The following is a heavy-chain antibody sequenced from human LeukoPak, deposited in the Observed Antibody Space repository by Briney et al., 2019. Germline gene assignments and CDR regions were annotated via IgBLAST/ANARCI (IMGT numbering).Heavy chain of an antibody. Sequence: ASVKVSCKASGYTFTSYGISWVRQAPGQGLEWMGWISAYNGNTNYAQKLQGRVTMTTDTSTSTAYMELRSLRSDDTAVYYCARGRAAARLVGYYFDYWGQGTLVTVSS. D-gene: IGHD6-6*01. J-gene: IGHJ4*02. CDR3: ARGRAAARLVGYYFDY. CDR2: ISAYNGNT. CDR1: GYTFTSYG. V-gene: IGHV1-18*01.